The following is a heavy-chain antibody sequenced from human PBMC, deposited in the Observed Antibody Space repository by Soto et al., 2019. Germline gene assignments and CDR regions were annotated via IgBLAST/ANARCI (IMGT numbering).Heavy chain of an antibody. J-gene: IGHJ4*02. CDR3: ARGVCSGGSCYFGSFDY. Sequence: GASVKVSCKASGYTFTRYGISWVRQAPGQGLEWMGWISAYNGNTNYAQKLQGRVTMTTDTSTSTAYMELRSLRSDDTAVYYCARGVCSGGSCYFGSFDYWGQGTLVTVS. CDR2: ISAYNGNT. D-gene: IGHD2-15*01. V-gene: IGHV1-18*01. CDR1: GYTFTRYG.